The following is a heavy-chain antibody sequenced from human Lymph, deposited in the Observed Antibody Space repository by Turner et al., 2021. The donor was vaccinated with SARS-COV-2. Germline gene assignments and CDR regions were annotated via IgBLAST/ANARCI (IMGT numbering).Heavy chain of an antibody. CDR1: GYTLPELS. CDR2: FDHEDGET. V-gene: IGHV1-24*01. D-gene: IGHD2-15*01. CDR3: ATAPAAVVTGWFDP. Sequence: QVQLVQSGAEVKKPWASVNVSCKLSGYTLPELSMHLVRQTPGKGLEWMGGFDHEDGETSYAQNFQGRVTMTEDTSTDTAYMDLSSLRSEDTAVYYCATAPAAVVTGWFDPWGQGTLVTVSS. J-gene: IGHJ5*02.